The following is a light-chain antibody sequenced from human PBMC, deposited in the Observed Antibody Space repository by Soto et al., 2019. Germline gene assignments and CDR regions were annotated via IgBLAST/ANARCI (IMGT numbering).Light chain of an antibody. CDR3: CSYAGTYVV. V-gene: IGLV2-11*01. J-gene: IGLJ2*01. CDR1: SSDVGGYNY. CDR2: DVS. Sequence: QSVLTQPRSVSGSPRQSVTISCTGTSSDVGGYNYVSWYQQHPGKAPKLMIFDVSKRPSGVPDRFSGSKSGNTASLTISGLQAEDEADYYCCSYAGTYVVFGGGTKITVL.